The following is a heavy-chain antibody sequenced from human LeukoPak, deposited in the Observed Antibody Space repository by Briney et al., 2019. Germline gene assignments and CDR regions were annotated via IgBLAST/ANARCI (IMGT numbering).Heavy chain of an antibody. CDR3: ARGRDGYKGPAFDI. CDR1: GGSISSYY. V-gene: IGHV4-59*01. Sequence: PSETLSLTCTVSGGSISSYYWSWIRQPPGKGLEWIGYIYYSGSTNYNPSLKSRVTISVDTSKNQFSLKLSSVTAADTAVYYCARGRDGYKGPAFDIWGQGTMVTVSS. J-gene: IGHJ3*02. D-gene: IGHD5-24*01. CDR2: IYYSGST.